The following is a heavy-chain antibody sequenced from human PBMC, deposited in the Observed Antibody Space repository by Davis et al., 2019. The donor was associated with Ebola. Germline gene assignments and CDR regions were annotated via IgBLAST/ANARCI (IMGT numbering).Heavy chain of an antibody. CDR2: ISSNGVST. D-gene: IGHD1-1*01. J-gene: IGHJ5*01. CDR1: GFTFSSYA. CDR3: ARGGTYTYNCPDS. Sequence: GGSLRLSCAASGFTFSSYAMHWVRQAPGKGLEYVSGISSNGVSTYYADSVKGRFSISRDNSKNTLYLQMGSLGGEDMAAYYCARGGTYTYNCPDSWGQGTLVTVSS. V-gene: IGHV3-64*02.